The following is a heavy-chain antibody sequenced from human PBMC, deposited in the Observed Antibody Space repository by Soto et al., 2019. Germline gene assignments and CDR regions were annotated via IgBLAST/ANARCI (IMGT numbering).Heavy chain of an antibody. Sequence: GGSLRLSCAASGFTFSSDVMHWVRQAPVNGLEWVAVIWYDGSNKYYADSVKGRFTISRDNSKNTLYLQMNSLRAEDTAVYYCATGVGYCRGGSCYSAFDIWGQGTMVTV. D-gene: IGHD2-15*01. V-gene: IGHV3-33*01. CDR3: ATGVGYCRGGSCYSAFDI. CDR1: GFTFSSDV. J-gene: IGHJ3*02. CDR2: IWYDGSNK.